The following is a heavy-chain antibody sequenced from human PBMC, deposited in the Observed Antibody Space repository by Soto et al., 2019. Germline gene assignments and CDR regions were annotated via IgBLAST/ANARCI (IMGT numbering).Heavy chain of an antibody. CDR1: GFSLSTSGMC. Sequence: SGPTLVNPTQTLTLTCTFSGFSLSTSGMCVSWIRQPPGKALEWLALIDWDDDKYYSTSLKTRLTISKDTSKNQVVLTMTNMEPVDTATYYCARTRITIFGVVIRHYYYYGMDVWGQGTTVTVSS. D-gene: IGHD3-3*01. J-gene: IGHJ6*02. CDR2: IDWDDDK. V-gene: IGHV2-70*01. CDR3: ARTRITIFGVVIRHYYYYGMDV.